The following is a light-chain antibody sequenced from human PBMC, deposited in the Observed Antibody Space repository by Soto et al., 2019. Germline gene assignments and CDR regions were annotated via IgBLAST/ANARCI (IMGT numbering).Light chain of an antibody. V-gene: IGKV3-11*01. J-gene: IGKJ2*01. CDR3: QQRSTWPRIT. CDR1: QRVSSY. Sequence: DIVLTQFPATLSLSPGERATLSCRASQRVSSYLAWYQRKPGQAPRLLIYDISNRATGIPARFIGSGSGTEFTLTISSLEPEDSAVYYSQQRSTWPRITFGQGIKLEI. CDR2: DIS.